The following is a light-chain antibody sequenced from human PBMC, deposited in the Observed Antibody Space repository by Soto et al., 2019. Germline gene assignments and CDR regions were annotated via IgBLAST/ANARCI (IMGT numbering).Light chain of an antibody. CDR1: QSVSSDN. CDR2: GAS. J-gene: IGKJ1*01. CDR3: QQYAA. Sequence: EIVLAQSPGTLSLSPGERGTLSCRASQSVSSDNLAWYQQKPGQAPRLLIYGASRRPTATPDRFSGSGSGTEFTLTISRLEPEDFAVYYCQQYAAFGQGTKVDIK. V-gene: IGKV3-20*01.